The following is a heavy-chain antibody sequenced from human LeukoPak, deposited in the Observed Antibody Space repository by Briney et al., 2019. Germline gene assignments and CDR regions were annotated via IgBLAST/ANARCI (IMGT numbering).Heavy chain of an antibody. CDR2: ISSSSSYI. V-gene: IGHV3-21*06. CDR1: GFTFSSYS. J-gene: IGHJ4*02. CDR3: ARGPTNGQAFDY. D-gene: IGHD2-8*01. Sequence: GGSLRLSCAASGFTFSSYSMNWVRQAPGKGLEWVSSISSSSSYIYYADSVKGRFTISRDNAKNSLYLQMDSLRAEDTAVYYCARGPTNGQAFDYWGQGTLVSVSS.